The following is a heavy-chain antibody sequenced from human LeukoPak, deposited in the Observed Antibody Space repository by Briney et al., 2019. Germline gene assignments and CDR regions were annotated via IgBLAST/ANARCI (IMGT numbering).Heavy chain of an antibody. CDR1: GYTLTELS. Sequence: ASVKVSCKVSGYTLTELSMHWVRQAPGKGLEWMGGFDPEDGETIYAQKFQGRVTMTEDTSTDTAYMELSSLRSEDTAVYYCATNYDSSGYWYYFDYWGQGTLVTVSS. CDR3: ATNYDSSGYWYYFDY. J-gene: IGHJ4*02. CDR2: FDPEDGET. V-gene: IGHV1-24*01. D-gene: IGHD3-22*01.